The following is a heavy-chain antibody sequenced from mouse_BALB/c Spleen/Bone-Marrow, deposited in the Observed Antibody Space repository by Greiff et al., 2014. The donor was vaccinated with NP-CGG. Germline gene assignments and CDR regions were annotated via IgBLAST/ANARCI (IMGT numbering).Heavy chain of an antibody. V-gene: IGHV1-54*01. CDR1: GYAFTNYL. J-gene: IGHJ4*01. CDR3: ARAITDAMDY. Sequence: QVQLKESEAELVRPGTSVKVSCKGSGYAFTNYLIEWVKQRPGQGLEWIGVINSGSGGTKYNEKFKGKATLTADKSSSTAYMQLSSLTSDDSAVYFCARAITDAMDYWGQGTSVTVSS. CDR2: INSGSGGT. D-gene: IGHD2-4*01.